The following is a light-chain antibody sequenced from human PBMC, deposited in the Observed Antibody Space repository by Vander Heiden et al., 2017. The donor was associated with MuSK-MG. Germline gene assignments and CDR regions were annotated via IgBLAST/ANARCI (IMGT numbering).Light chain of an antibody. CDR3: QQYGSSPKT. V-gene: IGKV3-20*01. Sequence: EIVLTQSPGTLSLSPGERATLSCRASQSVSSSYLAWYQQKPSQAPRLLIYGASSRATGIPDRFSGSGSGTDFTLPISRLEPEDFAVYYCQQYGSSPKTFGQGTKVEIK. J-gene: IGKJ1*01. CDR2: GAS. CDR1: QSVSSSY.